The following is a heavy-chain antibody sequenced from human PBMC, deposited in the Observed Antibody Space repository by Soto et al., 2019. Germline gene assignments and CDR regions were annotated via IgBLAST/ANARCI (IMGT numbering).Heavy chain of an antibody. D-gene: IGHD3-16*01. CDR2: IYYSGST. CDR1: GGSISSYY. CDR3: ARLTTVLGAFDY. V-gene: IGHV4-59*08. Sequence: SETLSLTCTVSGGSISSYYWSWIRQPPGKGLEWIGYIYYSGSTSYNPSLKSRVTISVDTSKNQFSLKLSSVTAADTAVYYCARLTTVLGAFDYWGQGTLVTVSS. J-gene: IGHJ4*02.